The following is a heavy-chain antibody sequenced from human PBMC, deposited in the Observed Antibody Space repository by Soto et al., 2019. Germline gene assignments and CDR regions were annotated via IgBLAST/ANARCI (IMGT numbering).Heavy chain of an antibody. D-gene: IGHD2-15*01. Sequence: SETLSLTCAVSGGSISTSNWCSWVRQTPGKGLEWIGEIHHSGSTNYNPSLKSRVTMSVDKSNNQFSLNLSSVTAADTAVYYCARKVVVVVAARSLEYFQHWGQGTLVTVSS. V-gene: IGHV4-4*02. CDR2: IHHSGST. CDR3: ARKVVVVVAARSLEYFQH. J-gene: IGHJ1*01. CDR1: GGSISTSNW.